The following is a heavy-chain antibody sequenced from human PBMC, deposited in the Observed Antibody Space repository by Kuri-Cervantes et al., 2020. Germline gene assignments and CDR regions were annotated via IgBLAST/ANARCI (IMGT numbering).Heavy chain of an antibody. V-gene: IGHV1-69*05. J-gene: IGHJ4*02. D-gene: IGHD5-24*01. CDR2: IIPIFGTA. Sequence: SVKVSCKASGYTFTGYHMHWVRQAPRQGLEWMGGIIPIFGTANYAQKFQGRVTITTDESTSTAYMELSSLRSEDTAVYYCAREMATGAIDYWGQGTLVTVSS. CDR3: AREMATGAIDY. CDR1: GYTFTGYH.